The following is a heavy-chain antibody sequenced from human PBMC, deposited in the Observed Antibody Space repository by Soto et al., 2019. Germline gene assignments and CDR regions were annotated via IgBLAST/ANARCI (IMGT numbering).Heavy chain of an antibody. CDR2: ISGSGVST. J-gene: IGHJ4*02. CDR1: GFTFSSYS. Sequence: PGGSLRLSCAASGFTFSSYSMSWVRQAPWKGLEWVSAISGSGVSTYYADSVKGRFTISRDNSKNTLYLQMNSLRAEDTAVYYCAKDLWEMDTGIDYWGQGTLVTVSS. D-gene: IGHD5-18*01. CDR3: AKDLWEMDTGIDY. V-gene: IGHV3-23*01.